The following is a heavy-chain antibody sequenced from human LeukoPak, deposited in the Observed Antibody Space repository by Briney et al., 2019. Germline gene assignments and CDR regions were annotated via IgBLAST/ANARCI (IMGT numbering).Heavy chain of an antibody. CDR1: GFTFSDFW. J-gene: IGHJ4*02. D-gene: IGHD1-26*01. CDR3: ARDKIVGPTLLDY. CDR2: INQDGSAK. Sequence: GGSLRLSCAASGFTFSDFWMSWGRQAPGKGAEWVANINQDGSAKYYVDSLKGRFTISRDNAKNSLYLQVNSLRADDTAVYYCARDKIVGPTLLDYWGQGTLVTVSS. V-gene: IGHV3-7*01.